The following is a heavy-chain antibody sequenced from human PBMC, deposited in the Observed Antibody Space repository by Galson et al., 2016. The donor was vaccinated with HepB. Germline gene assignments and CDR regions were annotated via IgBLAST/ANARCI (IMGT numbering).Heavy chain of an antibody. CDR1: GGSISSGHYY. J-gene: IGHJ5*02. D-gene: IGHD3-10*01. V-gene: IGHV4-31*03. CDR2: IYNSGIT. Sequence: TLSLTCTVSGGSISSGHYYWSWIRQHPGKGLEWIGNIYNSGITYYNPSLKSRVSISVDTSKNQFSLKLSSVTAADTAVYYCARVSRIIMVRDAFDTWGQGTLVTVSS. CDR3: ARVSRIIMVRDAFDT.